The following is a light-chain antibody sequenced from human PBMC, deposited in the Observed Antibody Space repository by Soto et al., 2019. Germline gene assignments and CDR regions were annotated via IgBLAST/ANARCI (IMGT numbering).Light chain of an antibody. CDR3: QQYVSSPWT. V-gene: IGKV3-11*01. J-gene: IGKJ1*01. CDR1: QNVSSS. CDR2: DAS. Sequence: EVVLTQAPAALSLSPGDRGTLSCRASQNVSSSVAWYQQKPGQGPRLVIYDASIRATGIPARFSGSGSGTDFTLTISGLEPEDFGVYYCQQYVSSPWTFGQGTKVEIK.